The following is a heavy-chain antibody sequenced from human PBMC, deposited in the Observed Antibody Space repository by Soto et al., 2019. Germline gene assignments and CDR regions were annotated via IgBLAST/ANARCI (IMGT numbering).Heavy chain of an antibody. CDR3: ARGSCGGDCPLDY. V-gene: IGHV1-69*01. D-gene: IGHD2-21*02. J-gene: IGHJ4*02. CDR2: SIPDFGTV. Sequence: QVQLVQSGAEVKKPGSSVKVSCKASGGTFSRYAISWVRQTPGQGLEWMGGSIPDFGTVNYSQKFQGRVTIIADESTSTAYIELSSLRSEDTAVYYCARGSCGGDCPLDYWGQGTLVTVSS. CDR1: GGTFSRYA.